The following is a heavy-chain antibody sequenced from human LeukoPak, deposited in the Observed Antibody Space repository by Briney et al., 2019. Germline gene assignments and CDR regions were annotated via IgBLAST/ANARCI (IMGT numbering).Heavy chain of an antibody. CDR3: ARGLTVDTAVVTDIQLSKSLYYYYGMDV. V-gene: IGHV1-8*01. CDR2: MNPNSGNT. Sequence: ASVKVSCKASGYTFTSYDINWVRQATGQGLAWMGWMNPNSGNTGYAQKFQGRVTMTRNTSISKAYMELSSLRSEDTAVYYCARGLTVDTAVVTDIQLSKSLYYYYGMDVWGQGTTVTVSS. J-gene: IGHJ6*02. CDR1: GYTFTSYD. D-gene: IGHD5-18*01.